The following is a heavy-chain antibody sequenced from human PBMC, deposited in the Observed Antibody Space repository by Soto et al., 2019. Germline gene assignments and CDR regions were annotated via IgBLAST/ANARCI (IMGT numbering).Heavy chain of an antibody. CDR1: GGSFSGYY. CDR2: INQSGST. Sequence: QVQLHQWGAGLLKPSETLFLTCAVYGGSFSGYYWSWIRQSPGKGLEWIGEINQSGSTNYNPSLKRRATMSXXPXKXXFSLKLTSVTDADTAVYYCASGDDWGTETKSRPDFWGQGTLVTVSS. J-gene: IGHJ4*02. V-gene: IGHV4-34*01. D-gene: IGHD3-9*01. CDR3: ASGDDWGTETKSRPDF.